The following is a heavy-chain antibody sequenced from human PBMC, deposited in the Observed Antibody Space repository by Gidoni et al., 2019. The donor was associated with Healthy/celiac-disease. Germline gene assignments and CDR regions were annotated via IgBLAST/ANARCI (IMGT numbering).Heavy chain of an antibody. CDR2: ISSSSSYI. CDR1: GFTFSSYR. Sequence: AASGFTFSSYRMNWVRQAPGKGLEWVSSISSSSSYIYYADSVKGRFTISRENAKNSLYLQMNSLRAEDTAVYYCARTDYYYDSSGYYPYCDYWGQGTLVTVSS. D-gene: IGHD3-22*01. CDR3: ARTDYYYDSSGYYPYCDY. V-gene: IGHV3-21*01. J-gene: IGHJ4*02.